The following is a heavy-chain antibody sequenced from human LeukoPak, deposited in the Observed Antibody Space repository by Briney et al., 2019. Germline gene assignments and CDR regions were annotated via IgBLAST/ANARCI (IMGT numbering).Heavy chain of an antibody. CDR2: ISAYNGNT. D-gene: IGHD3-22*01. CDR3: ARVPDPNYYDSSGYHNWFDP. V-gene: IGHV1-18*01. CDR1: GYTFTSYG. J-gene: IGHJ5*02. Sequence: GASVKVSCKASGYTFTSYGISWVRQAPGQGLEWMGWISAYNGNTNYAQKLQGRVTMTTDTSTSTAYMELRSLRSDDTAVYYCARVPDPNYYDSSGYHNWFDPWGQGTLVTVSS.